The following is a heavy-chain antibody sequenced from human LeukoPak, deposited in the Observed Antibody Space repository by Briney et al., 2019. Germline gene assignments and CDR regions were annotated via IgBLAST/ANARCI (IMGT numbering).Heavy chain of an antibody. J-gene: IGHJ4*02. CDR3: ATLLGSTGIDY. V-gene: IGHV5-51*01. CDR1: GYTFSNYW. Sequence: GGSLKISCQTSGYTFSNYWIGWVRQMPGKGLEWMGSIYPGDSDTRYSPSFQGHVTISADESISTASLQWTSLKASDTAIYYCATLLGSTGIDYWGQGTLVTVSS. CDR2: IYPGDSDT. D-gene: IGHD1-26*01.